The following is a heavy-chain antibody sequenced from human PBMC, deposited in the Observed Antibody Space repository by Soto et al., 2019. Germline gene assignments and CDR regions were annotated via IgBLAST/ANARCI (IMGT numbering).Heavy chain of an antibody. CDR3: ARTGYSSGWSYYFDY. J-gene: IGHJ4*02. CDR1: GGTFSSYA. V-gene: IGHV1-69*13. D-gene: IGHD6-19*01. Sequence: ASVKVSCKASGGTFSSYAISWVRQAPGQGLEWMGGIIPIFGTANYAQKFQGRVTITADESTSTAYMELSSLRSEDTAVYYCARTGYSSGWSYYFDYWGQGTLVTVSS. CDR2: IIPIFGTA.